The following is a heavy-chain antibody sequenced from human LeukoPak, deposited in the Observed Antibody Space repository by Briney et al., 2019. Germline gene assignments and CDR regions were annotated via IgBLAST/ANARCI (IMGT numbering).Heavy chain of an antibody. CDR1: GYTFNTYW. D-gene: IGHD2-8*02. CDR3: ARLSSVSDWWSDY. V-gene: IGHV5-51*01. Sequence: GGSLKISCQGSGYTFNTYWIAWVRQMPGKGLEWMGIIYPGDSDTGYSPSFQGQVTISVDKSISTAYLQWSTLKAPDTAMYYCARLSSVSDWWSDYWGQGTLDTISS. J-gene: IGHJ4*02. CDR2: IYPGDSDT.